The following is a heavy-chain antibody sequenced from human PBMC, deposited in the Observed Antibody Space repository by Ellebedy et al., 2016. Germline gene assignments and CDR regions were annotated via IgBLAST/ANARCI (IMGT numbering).Heavy chain of an antibody. CDR2: ISFDGSDE. Sequence: GESLKISXTASGFIFSIYGMHWVRQAPGKGLEWVALISFDGSDESYADPVKGRFTISRDNSNNTLYLQMDSLRPEDTAVYYCAKVSGNSHYYALDVWGQGTTVTVSS. J-gene: IGHJ6*02. CDR1: GFIFSIYG. D-gene: IGHD4-23*01. V-gene: IGHV3-30*18. CDR3: AKVSGNSHYYALDV.